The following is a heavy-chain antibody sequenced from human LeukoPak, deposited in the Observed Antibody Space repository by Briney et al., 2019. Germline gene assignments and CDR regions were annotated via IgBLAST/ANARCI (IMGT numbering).Heavy chain of an antibody. V-gene: IGHV1-46*01. CDR3: ARGPSHYDTSRHFDY. CDR1: GYTFSSYY. Sequence: ASVKVSCKASGYTFSSYYMHWVRQAPGQGLEWMGIINPSGGSTTCPQKFQGRVTMTRDTSTGTFYMELSTLRSEDTAVYFCARGPSHYDTSRHFDYWGQGTLITVSS. CDR2: INPSGGST. J-gene: IGHJ4*02. D-gene: IGHD3-22*01.